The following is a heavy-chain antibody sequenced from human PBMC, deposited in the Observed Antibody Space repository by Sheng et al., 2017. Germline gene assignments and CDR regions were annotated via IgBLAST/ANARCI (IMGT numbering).Heavy chain of an antibody. Sequence: QVQLVESGGGVVQPGRSLRLSCAASGFTFSSYAMHWVRQAPGKGLEWVAVISYDGSNKYYADSVKGRFTISRDNSKNTLYLQMNSLRAEDTAVYYCARNKAAAGTPDAFDIWGQGTMVTVSS. CDR1: GFTFSSYA. CDR3: ARNKAAAGTPDAFDI. CDR2: ISYDGSNK. J-gene: IGHJ3*02. V-gene: IGHV3-30-3*01. D-gene: IGHD6-13*01.